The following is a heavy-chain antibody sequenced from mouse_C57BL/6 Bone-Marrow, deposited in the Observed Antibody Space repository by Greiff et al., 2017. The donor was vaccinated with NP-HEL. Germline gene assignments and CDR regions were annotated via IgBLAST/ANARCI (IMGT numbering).Heavy chain of an antibody. Sequence: EVKLMESGGGLVQPKGSLKLSCAASGFSFNTYAMNWVRQAPGKGLEWVARIRSKSNNYATYYADSVKDRFTISRDDSESMLYLQMNNLKTEDTAMYYCVRHEATGYYAMDYWGQGTSVTVSS. V-gene: IGHV10-1*01. CDR2: IRSKSNNYAT. CDR3: VRHEATGYYAMDY. CDR1: GFSFNTYA. J-gene: IGHJ4*01. D-gene: IGHD3-2*02.